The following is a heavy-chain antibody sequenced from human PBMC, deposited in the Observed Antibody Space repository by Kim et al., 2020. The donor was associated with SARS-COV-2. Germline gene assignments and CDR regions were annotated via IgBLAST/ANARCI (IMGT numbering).Heavy chain of an antibody. D-gene: IGHD3-10*01. CDR2: INPNSGGT. CDR1: GYTFTGYY. V-gene: IGHV1-2*06. J-gene: IGHJ4*02. Sequence: ASVKVSCKASGYTFTGYYMHWVRQAPGQGLEWMGRINPNSGGTNYAQKFQGRVTMTRDTSISTAYMELSRLRSDDTAMYYCARDLGNYYGSGSYSRRDYWGQGTLVTVSS. CDR3: ARDLGNYYGSGSYSRRDY.